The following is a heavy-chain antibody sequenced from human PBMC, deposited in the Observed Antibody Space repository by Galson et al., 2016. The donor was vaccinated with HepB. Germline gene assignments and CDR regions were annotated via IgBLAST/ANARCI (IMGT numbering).Heavy chain of an antibody. CDR2: LSGSGYVT. Sequence: LRLSCAASGFTFSSHAMHWVRQAPGKGLEWVSTLSGSGYVTYYADSVKGRFTISRDNSKNTLFLQMNSLRAEDTAVYYCAKLEGQLTDNDYWGQGTLVTVSS. J-gene: IGHJ4*02. CDR3: AKLEGQLTDNDY. D-gene: IGHD1-1*01. V-gene: IGHV3-23*01. CDR1: GFTFSSHA.